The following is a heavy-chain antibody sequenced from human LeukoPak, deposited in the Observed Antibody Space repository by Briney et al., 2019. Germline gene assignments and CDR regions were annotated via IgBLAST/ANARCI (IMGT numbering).Heavy chain of an antibody. Sequence: SVKVSCKASGGTFSSYAISWVRQAPGQGLEWMGRIIPLLGIANYAQKFQGRVTITADKSTSTAYMELSSLRSEDTAVYYCARERLYYYGSGRDYYYGMDVWGQGTTVTVSS. CDR1: GGTFSSYA. J-gene: IGHJ6*02. D-gene: IGHD3-10*01. CDR2: IIPLLGIA. CDR3: ARERLYYYGSGRDYYYGMDV. V-gene: IGHV1-69*04.